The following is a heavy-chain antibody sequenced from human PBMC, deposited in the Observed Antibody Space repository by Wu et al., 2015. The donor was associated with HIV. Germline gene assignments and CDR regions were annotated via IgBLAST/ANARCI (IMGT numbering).Heavy chain of an antibody. Sequence: QVQLVQSGAEVKKPGASVKVSCKASGYTFTNYDINWVRQATGQGLEWMGWMNPNSGNTGYAQKFQGRVTMTRDTSISTAYMELNSLTSEDTAVYYCARNPWQLGTHLEYFQHWGQGTLVTVSS. J-gene: IGHJ1*01. V-gene: IGHV1-8*01. CDR3: ARNPWQLGTHLEYFQH. D-gene: IGHD6-13*01. CDR2: MNPNSGNT. CDR1: GYTFTNYD.